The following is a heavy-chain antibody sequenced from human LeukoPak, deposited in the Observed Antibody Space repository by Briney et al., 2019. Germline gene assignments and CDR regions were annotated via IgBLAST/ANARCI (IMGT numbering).Heavy chain of an antibody. CDR2: INPNSGGT. D-gene: IGHD4-23*01. J-gene: IGHJ4*02. CDR3: ARVYGGNSQFPSPMSPIDY. Sequence: ASVKVSCKASGYTFTGYYMHWVRQAPGQGLEWMGWINPNSGGTNYAQKFQGRVTMTRDTSISTAYMELSRLRSDDTAVYYCARVYGGNSQFPSPMSPIDYWGQGTLVTLSS. CDR1: GYTFTGYY. V-gene: IGHV1-2*02.